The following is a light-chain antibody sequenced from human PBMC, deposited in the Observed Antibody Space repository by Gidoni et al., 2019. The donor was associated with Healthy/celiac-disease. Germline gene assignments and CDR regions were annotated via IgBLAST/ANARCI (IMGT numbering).Light chain of an antibody. Sequence: EIVLTQSPGTLSLSPGERATLSCRASQSVSSSYLAWYQQKPGQAPRLLIYGASSRAPGIPDQFSGSGSGTDFTLTISRLEPEDFAVYYCQPYGSSPYPFGQGTKLEIK. CDR2: GAS. V-gene: IGKV3-20*01. J-gene: IGKJ2*01. CDR3: QPYGSSPYP. CDR1: QSVSSSY.